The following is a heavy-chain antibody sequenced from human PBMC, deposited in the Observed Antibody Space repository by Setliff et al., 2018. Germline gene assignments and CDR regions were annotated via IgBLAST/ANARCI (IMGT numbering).Heavy chain of an antibody. CDR3: MRLVRFCSRTVCQRTSGDEA. Sequence: ASVKVSCKASGYTFTSYYMYWLRQAPGQGPEWMGIINIGGGSASYAQKFQGRVSLTTDESTNTAYLELRGLRSDDTAVYYCMRLVRFCSRTVCQRTSGDEAWGQGTLVTVSS. CDR2: INIGGGSA. V-gene: IGHV1-46*01. CDR1: GYTFTSYY. D-gene: IGHD3-3*01. J-gene: IGHJ5*02.